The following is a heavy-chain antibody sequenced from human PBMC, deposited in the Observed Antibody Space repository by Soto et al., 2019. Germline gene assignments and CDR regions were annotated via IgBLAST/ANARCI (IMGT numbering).Heavy chain of an antibody. CDR1: GGSFSGYY. V-gene: IGHV4-34*01. J-gene: IGHJ4*02. CDR3: ARGGHYYDSSGYPTRY. CDR2: INHSGST. D-gene: IGHD3-22*01. Sequence: QVQLQQWGAGLLKPSETLSLTCAVYGGSFSGYYWSWIRQPPGKGLEWIGDINHSGSTNYNPSLKSRVNISVDTSKNQFSLKLSSVTAADTAVYYCARGGHYYDSSGYPTRYWGQGTLVTVSS.